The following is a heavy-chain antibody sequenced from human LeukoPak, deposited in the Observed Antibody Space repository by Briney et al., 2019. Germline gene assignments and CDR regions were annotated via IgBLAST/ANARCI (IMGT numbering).Heavy chain of an antibody. CDR1: GFTFSDYY. V-gene: IGHV3-11*04. J-gene: IGHJ4*02. CDR2: ICSSGSTI. Sequence: GGSLRLSCAASGFTFSDYYMSWIRQAPGQGLEWVSYICSSGSTIYYADSVKGRFTISRDNAKNSLYLQMNSLRAEDTALYYCARVDYGDYTGEDYWGQGTLVTVSS. CDR3: ARVDYGDYTGEDY. D-gene: IGHD4-17*01.